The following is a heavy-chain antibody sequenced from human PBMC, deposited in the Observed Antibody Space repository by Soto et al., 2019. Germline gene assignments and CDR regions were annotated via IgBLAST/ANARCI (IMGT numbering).Heavy chain of an antibody. D-gene: IGHD3-10*01. CDR1: GVSISSNNW. V-gene: IGHV4-4*02. CDR2: IHHTGNS. J-gene: IGHJ6*02. CDR3: ARIREYSSTTGRGLPASAMVV. Sequence: QVQLQESGPGLVKPSGTLSLTCDVSGVSISSNNWWTWVRQPPGKGLEWIGEIHHTGNSNYNPPLKSRVNIEVDKSKNQLSLKLRSVTAADTAVYYCARIREYSSTTGRGLPASAMVVWGQGTTVTVSS.